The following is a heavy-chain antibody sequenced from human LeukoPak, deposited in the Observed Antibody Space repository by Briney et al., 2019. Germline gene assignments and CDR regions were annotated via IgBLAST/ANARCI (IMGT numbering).Heavy chain of an antibody. J-gene: IGHJ6*03. CDR2: INWNGRIT. Sequence: PGGSLRVSCAASGFTFDDYAMNWVRQVHGRGLEWVSGINWNGRITEYADSVKDRFTISRQNTKNSLYLYMNNLGGEDTALYFCARGSVQLWLRDTYYYMDVWGKGTTVTVSS. V-gene: IGHV3-20*04. CDR3: ARGSVQLWLRDTYYYMDV. CDR1: GFTFDDYA. D-gene: IGHD5-18*01.